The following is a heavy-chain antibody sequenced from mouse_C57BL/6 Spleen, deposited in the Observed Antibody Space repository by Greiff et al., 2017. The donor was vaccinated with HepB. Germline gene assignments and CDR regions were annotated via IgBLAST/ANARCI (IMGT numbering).Heavy chain of an antibody. Sequence: QVQLQQPGAELVRPGSSVKLSCKASGYTFTSYWMDWVKQRPGQGLEWIGNIYPSDSETHYNQKFKDKATLTVDKSSSTAYMQLSSLTSEDSAVYYCAISTMVTTDLYYYAMDYWGQGTSVTVSS. V-gene: IGHV1-61*01. CDR2: IYPSDSET. CDR1: GYTFTSYW. D-gene: IGHD2-2*01. CDR3: AISTMVTTDLYYYAMDY. J-gene: IGHJ4*01.